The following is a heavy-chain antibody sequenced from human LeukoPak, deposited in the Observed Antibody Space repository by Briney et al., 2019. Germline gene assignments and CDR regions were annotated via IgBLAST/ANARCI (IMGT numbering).Heavy chain of an antibody. CDR2: ISGSGGST. CDR1: RFTFSSYA. J-gene: IGHJ4*02. V-gene: IGHV3-23*01. Sequence: GGSLRLSCAASRFTFSSYAMSWVRQAPGKGLEWVSAISGSGGSTYYADSVKGRFTISRDNSKNTLYLQMNSLTAEDTAVYYCAKAMVRGYLDYFDYWGQGTLVTVSS. CDR3: AKAMVRGYLDYFDY. D-gene: IGHD3-10*01.